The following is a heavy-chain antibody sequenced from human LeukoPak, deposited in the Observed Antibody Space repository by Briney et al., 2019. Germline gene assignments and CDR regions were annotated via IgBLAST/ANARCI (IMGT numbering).Heavy chain of an antibody. CDR3: AKSYNGYESKPDY. CDR2: ISNSGGRT. CDR1: GFTVSSNY. D-gene: IGHD5-12*01. Sequence: GGSLRLSCAASGFTVSSNYMSWVRQAPGKGPEWVSSISNSGGRTFYTDSVKGRFTISRDNSKITLYLQMNSLRAEDTAVYYCAKSYNGYESKPDYWGQGTLVTVSS. V-gene: IGHV3-23*01. J-gene: IGHJ4*02.